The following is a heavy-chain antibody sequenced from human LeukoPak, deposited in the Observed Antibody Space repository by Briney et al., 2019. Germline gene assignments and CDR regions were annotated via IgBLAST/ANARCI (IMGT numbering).Heavy chain of an antibody. CDR1: GFTFRSYA. J-gene: IGHJ3*02. CDR2: ISYDGSNK. D-gene: IGHD2-15*01. CDR3: AGGDIVVVVAATGGAFDI. Sequence: GGSLRLSCAVSGFTFRSYAMHWVRQAPGKGLEWVAVISYDGSNKDYADSVKGRFTISRDNSKNTLFLQMNSLRAEDTAVYYCAGGDIVVVVAATGGAFDIWGQGTMVTVSS. V-gene: IGHV3-30-3*01.